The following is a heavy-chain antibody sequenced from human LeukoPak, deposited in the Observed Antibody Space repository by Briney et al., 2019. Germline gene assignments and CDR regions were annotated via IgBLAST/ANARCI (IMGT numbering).Heavy chain of an antibody. J-gene: IGHJ4*02. V-gene: IGHV4-4*07. CDR3: ARAQSWLGYVFDY. CDR1: GGSINSYY. Sequence: PSETLSLTCTVSGGSINSYYCHWIRQPAGKGLEWIGRIYTSGSTNYSPSLKSRVTMSVDKSKNQFSLKLSSVTAADTAVYYCARAQSWLGYVFDYWGQGTLITVSS. CDR2: IYTSGST. D-gene: IGHD5-24*01.